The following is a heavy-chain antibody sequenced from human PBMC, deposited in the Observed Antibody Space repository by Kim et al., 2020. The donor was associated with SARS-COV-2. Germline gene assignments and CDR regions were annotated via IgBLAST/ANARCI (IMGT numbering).Heavy chain of an antibody. J-gene: IGHJ4*02. V-gene: IGHV3-23*01. CDR2: ISGSGGST. D-gene: IGHD3-16*02. CDR1: GFTFSSYA. Sequence: GGSLRLSCAASGFTFSSYAMSWVRQAPGKGLEWVSAISGSGGSTYYADSVKGRFTISRDNSKNTLYLQMNSLRAEDTAVYYCAKDRERSFYEGDYFDYWGQGTLVTVSS. CDR3: AKDRERSFYEGDYFDY.